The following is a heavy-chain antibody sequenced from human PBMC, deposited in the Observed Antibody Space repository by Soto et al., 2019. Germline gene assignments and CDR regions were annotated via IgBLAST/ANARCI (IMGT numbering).Heavy chain of an antibody. Sequence: EVKLLESGGGLVQPGESLRLSCAASGFTFSNYAMSWVRQAPGKGLEWVSVISGSDDSTYYADSVKGRFTISRDNSKNTLYLQMNSLIAEDTAVYYCAKRSSSSTFDYWGQGTLVTVSS. CDR3: AKRSSSSTFDY. CDR2: ISGSDDST. CDR1: GFTFSNYA. D-gene: IGHD6-6*01. J-gene: IGHJ4*02. V-gene: IGHV3-23*01.